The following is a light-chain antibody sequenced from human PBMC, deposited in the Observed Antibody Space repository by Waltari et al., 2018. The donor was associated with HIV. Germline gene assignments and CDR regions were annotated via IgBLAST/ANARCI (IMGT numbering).Light chain of an antibody. CDR1: SSNIGAGLE. V-gene: IGLV1-40*01. J-gene: IGLJ2*01. Sequence: QSELTQPPSVSAAPGQRVTISCTGSSSNIGAGLEVRWYQQVPGRAPKVVIYGNSNRPSGVPDRFSGSKSGSSASLVITGLQSEDEADYYCQSYDSNLSGLFGGGTKVTVL. CDR3: QSYDSNLSGL. CDR2: GNS.